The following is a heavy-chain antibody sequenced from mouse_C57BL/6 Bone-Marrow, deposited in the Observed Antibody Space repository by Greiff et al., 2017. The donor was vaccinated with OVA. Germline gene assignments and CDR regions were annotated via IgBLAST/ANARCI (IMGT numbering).Heavy chain of an antibody. CDR2: IDPETGGT. D-gene: IGHD2-5*01. V-gene: IGHV1-15*01. J-gene: IGHJ4*01. CDR3: TRGYSNYYAMDY. CDR1: GYTFTDYE. Sequence: VQLQQSGAELVRPGASVTLSCKASGYTFTDYEMNWVKQTPVHGLEWIGAIDPETGGTAYNQKFKGKAILTADKSSSTAYMELRSLTSEDSAVDYCTRGYSNYYAMDYWGQGTSVTVSS.